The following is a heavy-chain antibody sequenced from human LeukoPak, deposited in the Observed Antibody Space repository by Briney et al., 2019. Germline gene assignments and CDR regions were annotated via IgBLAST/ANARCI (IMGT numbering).Heavy chain of an antibody. V-gene: IGHV4-34*10. J-gene: IGHJ4*02. CDR3: ARVRGSGCVDD. Sequence: GSLRLSCAASGFTFSGYSMHWVRQAPGKGLEWIGEINHSGSTNYNPSLKSRVTMSVDTSKNQFSLKLSSVTAADTAVYYCARVRGSGCVDDWGQGILVTVSS. CDR1: GFTFSGYS. D-gene: IGHD6-19*01. CDR2: INHSGST.